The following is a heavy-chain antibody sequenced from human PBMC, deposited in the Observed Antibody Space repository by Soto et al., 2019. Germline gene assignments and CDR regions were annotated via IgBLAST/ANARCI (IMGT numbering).Heavy chain of an antibody. V-gene: IGHV4-31*03. Sequence: PSETLSLTCTVSGGSISSGGYYWSWIRQHPGKGLEWIGYIYYSGSTYYNPSLKSRVTISVDTSKNQFSLKLSSVTAADTAVYYCARASTTSIAARPNWFDPWGQGTLVTDS. CDR1: GGSISSGGYY. J-gene: IGHJ5*02. D-gene: IGHD6-6*01. CDR2: IYYSGST. CDR3: ARASTTSIAARPNWFDP.